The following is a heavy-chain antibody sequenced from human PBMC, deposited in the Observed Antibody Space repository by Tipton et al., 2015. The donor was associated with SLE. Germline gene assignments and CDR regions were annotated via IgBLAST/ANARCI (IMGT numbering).Heavy chain of an antibody. V-gene: IGHV4-34*01. D-gene: IGHD2-15*01. Sequence: TLSLTCAVYGGSFSGYYWSWIRQPPGKGLGWIGEINHSGSTNYNPSLKSRVTISVDTSKNQFSLKLSSVTAADTAVYYCATLARGYCSGGSCYSGYYGMDVWGQGTTVTVSS. CDR2: INHSGST. CDR3: ATLARGYCSGGSCYSGYYGMDV. J-gene: IGHJ6*02. CDR1: GGSFSGYY.